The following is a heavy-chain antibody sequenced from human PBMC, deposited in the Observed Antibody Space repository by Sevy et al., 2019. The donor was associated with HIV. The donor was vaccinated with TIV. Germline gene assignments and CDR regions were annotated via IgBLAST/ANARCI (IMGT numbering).Heavy chain of an antibody. CDR1: GYTFTSYY. CDR2: IIPCGGST. CDR3: ARERVVVVPAAIYYGMDV. J-gene: IGHJ6*02. D-gene: IGHD2-2*01. Sequence: ASVKVSCKASGYTFTSYYMHWVRQAPGQGLEWMGIIIPCGGSTSYAQKFQGRVTMTRDTSTSTVYMELSSLRSEDTAVYYCARERVVVVPAAIYYGMDVWGQGTTVTVSS. V-gene: IGHV1-46*01.